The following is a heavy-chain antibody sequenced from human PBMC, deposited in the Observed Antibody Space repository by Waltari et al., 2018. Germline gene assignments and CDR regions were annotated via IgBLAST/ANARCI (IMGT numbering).Heavy chain of an antibody. CDR1: GGTFSSYA. Sequence: QVQLVQSGAEVKKPGSSVKVSCKASGGTFSSYASSWVRQAPGQGLKWMGGIIPILGIANYAQKFQGRGTITADNSTSTAYMGLSSLRSEDTAVYYCARTAGDYRAAFDIWGQGTMVTVSS. CDR2: IIPILGIA. V-gene: IGHV1-69*10. CDR3: ARTAGDYRAAFDI. J-gene: IGHJ3*02. D-gene: IGHD4-4*01.